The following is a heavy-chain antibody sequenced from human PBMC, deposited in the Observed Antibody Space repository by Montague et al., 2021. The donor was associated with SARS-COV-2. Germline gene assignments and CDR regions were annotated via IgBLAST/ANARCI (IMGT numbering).Heavy chain of an antibody. CDR1: GGSINSDY. D-gene: IGHD5-24*01. CDR2: IYYRGST. V-gene: IGHV4-59*01. Sequence: SETLSLTCTVSGGSINSDYWSWIRQPPGKGLEWIGYIYYRGSTSYNPSLKSRVTISVDTSKNQFSLKLISVTAADTAVYYCAREDRWNWFDPWGQGILVTVSS. CDR3: AREDRWNWFDP. J-gene: IGHJ5*02.